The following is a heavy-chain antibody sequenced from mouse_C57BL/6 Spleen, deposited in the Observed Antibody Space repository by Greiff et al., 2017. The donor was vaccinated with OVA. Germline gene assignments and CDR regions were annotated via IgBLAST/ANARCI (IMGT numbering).Heavy chain of an antibody. V-gene: IGHV14-4*01. Sequence: VQLQQSGAELVRPGASVKLSCTASGFNINDDYMHWVKQRPEQGLEWIGWFDPENGDTEYASKFQGKATITADTSSNTAYLQLSSLTTEDTAVYYCATWYGSSYEAYWGQGTLVTVSA. D-gene: IGHD1-1*01. CDR3: ATWYGSSYEAY. CDR2: FDPENGDT. J-gene: IGHJ3*01. CDR1: GFNINDDY.